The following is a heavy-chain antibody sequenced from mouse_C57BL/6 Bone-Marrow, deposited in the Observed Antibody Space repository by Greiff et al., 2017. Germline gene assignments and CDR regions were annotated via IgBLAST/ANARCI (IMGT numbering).Heavy chain of an antibody. V-gene: IGHV5-4*01. Sequence: EVKVVESGGGLVKPGGSLKLSCAASGFTFSSYAMSWVRQTPEKRLEWVATISDGGSYTYYPDNVKGRFTISRDNAKNNLYLQMSHLKSEDTAMYYCARDLGRLFAYWGQGTLVTVSA. CDR1: GFTFSSYA. D-gene: IGHD4-1*01. J-gene: IGHJ3*01. CDR2: ISDGGSYT. CDR3: ARDLGRLFAY.